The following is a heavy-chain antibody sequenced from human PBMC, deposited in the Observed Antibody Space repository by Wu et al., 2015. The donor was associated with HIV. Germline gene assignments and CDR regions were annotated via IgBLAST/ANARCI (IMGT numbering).Heavy chain of an antibody. J-gene: IGHJ3*02. CDR3: ARGYYYDSSGYPHLWAFDI. D-gene: IGHD3-22*01. CDR1: GGSISSSSYY. V-gene: IGHV4-39*07. CDR2: IYYSGST. Sequence: QVQLQESGPGLVKPSETLSLTCTVSGGSISSSSYYWGWIRQPPGKGLEWIGSIYYSGSTYYNPSLKSRVTISVDTSKNQFSLKLSSVTAADTAVYYCARGYYYDSSGYPHLWAFDIWGQGTMVTVSS.